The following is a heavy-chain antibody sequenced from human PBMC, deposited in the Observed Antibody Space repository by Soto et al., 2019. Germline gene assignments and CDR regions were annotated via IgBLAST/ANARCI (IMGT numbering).Heavy chain of an antibody. CDR2: INHSGST. J-gene: IGHJ4*02. CDR1: GGSFSGYY. V-gene: IGHV4-34*01. Sequence: SETLSLTCAVYGGSFSGYYWSWIRQPPGKGVEWIGEINHSGSTNYNPSLKSRVTISVDTSKNQFSLKLSSVTAADTAVYYCARGRITIFGVGTATFDYWGQGTLVTVSS. D-gene: IGHD3-3*01. CDR3: ARGRITIFGVGTATFDY.